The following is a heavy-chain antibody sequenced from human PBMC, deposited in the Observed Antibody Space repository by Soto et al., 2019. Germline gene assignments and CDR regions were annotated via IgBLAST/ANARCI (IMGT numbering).Heavy chain of an antibody. V-gene: IGHV3-23*01. J-gene: IGHJ5*02. D-gene: IGHD3-10*01. Sequence: EAQLLESGGGLVQPGGSLRLSCAASGFTFKNFAMSWVRQTPGKGLEWVSSIHGGRGGAEYTDSVKGRFTVSRDDSRGSMYLQMSRLRVDDTAVYYCAKAAVSGNGEWDYFDPWGQGTLVTVSS. CDR3: AKAAVSGNGEWDYFDP. CDR1: GFTFKNFA. CDR2: IHGGRGGA.